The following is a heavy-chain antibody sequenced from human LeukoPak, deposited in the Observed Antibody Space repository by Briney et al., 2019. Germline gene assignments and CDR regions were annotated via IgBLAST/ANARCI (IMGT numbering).Heavy chain of an antibody. CDR3: ARVYYSSSYDYWYFDL. Sequence: PSQTLSLTCTVSGGSISSGSYYWSWIRQPPGKGLEWIGYIYYSGNTKYNPSLKSRVTISVDTSKNQFSLKLRSVTAADTAVYYCARVYYSSSYDYWYFDLWGRGTLVTVSS. J-gene: IGHJ2*01. D-gene: IGHD6-13*01. CDR2: IYYSGNT. CDR1: GGSISSGSYY. V-gene: IGHV4-61*01.